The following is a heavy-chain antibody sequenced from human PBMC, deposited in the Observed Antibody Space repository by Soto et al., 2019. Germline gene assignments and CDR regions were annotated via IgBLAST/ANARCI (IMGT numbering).Heavy chain of an antibody. CDR2: IRTKPYGGTT. CDR1: GFIFGDYA. CDR3: ARRLLDYGDYYYGMDV. V-gene: IGHV3-49*04. Sequence: GGSLRLSCTSSGFIFGDYAMSWVRQAPGKGLEWVGFIRTKPYGGTTDYAESVKGRFTITRDDLKSIAHLQMDSLKSDDTAVYYCARRLLDYGDYYYGMDVWGQGTTVTVSS. J-gene: IGHJ6*02. D-gene: IGHD4-17*01.